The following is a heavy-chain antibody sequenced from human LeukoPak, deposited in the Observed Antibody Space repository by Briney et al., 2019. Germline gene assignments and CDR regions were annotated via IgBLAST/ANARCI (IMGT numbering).Heavy chain of an antibody. CDR2: INPNSGGT. V-gene: IGHV1-2*02. CDR3: ARSAWGSNHDY. CDR1: GYTFTSYG. D-gene: IGHD3-16*01. Sequence: ASVKVSCKASGYTFTSYGIGWVRQAPGQGLEWMGWINPNSGGTNYAQKFQGRGTMTRDTSISTAYMELSRQRSDDPAVYYCARSAWGSNHDYWGQGTLVTVSS. J-gene: IGHJ4*02.